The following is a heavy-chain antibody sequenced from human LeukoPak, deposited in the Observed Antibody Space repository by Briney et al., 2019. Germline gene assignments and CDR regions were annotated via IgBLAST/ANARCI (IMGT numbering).Heavy chain of an antibody. D-gene: IGHD3-9*01. Sequence: ASVKVSCKASGYTFNTYGISWVRPAPGQGLGRMGWMSAYNGNTNYAQKLQGRVTMTTDTSTSTAYMELRSMRSDDTAVYYCARPGDDMLAGPYYFDYWGQGTLVTVSS. J-gene: IGHJ4*01. V-gene: IGHV1-18*01. CDR3: ARPGDDMLAGPYYFDY. CDR2: MSAYNGNT. CDR1: GYTFNTYG.